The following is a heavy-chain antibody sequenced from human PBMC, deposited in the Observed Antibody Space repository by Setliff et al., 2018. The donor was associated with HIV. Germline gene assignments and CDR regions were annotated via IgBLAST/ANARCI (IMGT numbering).Heavy chain of an antibody. Sequence: SETLSLTCAVYGGSFSDYFWTWIRQPPGKGLEWIGEINHSGSTNYNPSLKSRVTISVDTSKNQISLKLTSVTAADTAVYYCATGAKNDFWDDPVPNPFDFWGQGTMVTVS. CDR2: INHSGST. CDR1: GGSFSDYF. D-gene: IGHD3-3*01. J-gene: IGHJ3*01. V-gene: IGHV4-34*01. CDR3: ATGAKNDFWDDPVPNPFDF.